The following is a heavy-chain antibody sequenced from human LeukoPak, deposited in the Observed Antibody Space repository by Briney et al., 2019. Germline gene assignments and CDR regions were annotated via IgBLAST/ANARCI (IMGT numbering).Heavy chain of an antibody. D-gene: IGHD1-1*01. Sequence: SETLSLTCTVSGGSISNYYWSWIRQPPGKGLEWIGYIYYSGSTNNNPSLKSRVTISVDTSKNQFSLKLSSVTAADTAVYYCASGTTGTTGLGYWGQGTLVTVSS. CDR1: GGSISNYY. V-gene: IGHV4-59*08. J-gene: IGHJ4*02. CDR2: IYYSGST. CDR3: ASGTTGTTGLGY.